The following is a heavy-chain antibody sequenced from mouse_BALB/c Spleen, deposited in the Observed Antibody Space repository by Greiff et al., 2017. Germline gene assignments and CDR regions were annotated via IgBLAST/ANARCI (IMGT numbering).Heavy chain of an antibody. CDR1: GFTFSSYY. CDR2: INSNGGST. J-gene: IGHJ2*01. CDR3: ARQYYGSSPFDY. V-gene: IGHV5-6-2*01. D-gene: IGHD1-1*01. Sequence: EVMLVESGGGLVKLGGSLKLSCAASGFTFSSYYMSWVRQTPEKRLELVAAINSNGGSTYYPDTVKGRFTISRDNAKNTLYLQMSSLKSEDTALYYCARQYYGSSPFDYWGQGTTLTVSS.